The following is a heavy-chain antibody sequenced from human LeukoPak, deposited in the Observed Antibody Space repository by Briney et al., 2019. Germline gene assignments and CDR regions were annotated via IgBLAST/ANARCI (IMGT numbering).Heavy chain of an antibody. CDR1: GGSISSSSYY. CDR2: IYYSGST. D-gene: IGHD3-22*01. CDR3: TRGSIAYYYMDV. V-gene: IGHV4-39*07. J-gene: IGHJ6*03. Sequence: SETLSLTCTVSGGSISSSSYYWGWIRQPPGKGLEWVGSIYYSGSTNYNPSLKSRVTISVDTSKNQFSLKLSSVTAADTAVYYCTRGSIAYYYMDVWGKGTTVTISS.